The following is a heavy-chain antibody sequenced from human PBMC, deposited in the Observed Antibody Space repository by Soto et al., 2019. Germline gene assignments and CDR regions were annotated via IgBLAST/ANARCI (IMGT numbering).Heavy chain of an antibody. V-gene: IGHV4-59*01. Sequence: PSETLSLSCTVSGGSISSYYWSWIRQPPGKGLEWIGYIYYSGSTNYNPSLKSRVTISVDTSKNQFSLKLSSVTAADTAVYYCARAPYSSSWCWFHPWGQGTLVTVSS. D-gene: IGHD6-13*01. CDR1: GGSISSYY. CDR2: IYYSGST. J-gene: IGHJ5*02. CDR3: ARAPYSSSWCWFHP.